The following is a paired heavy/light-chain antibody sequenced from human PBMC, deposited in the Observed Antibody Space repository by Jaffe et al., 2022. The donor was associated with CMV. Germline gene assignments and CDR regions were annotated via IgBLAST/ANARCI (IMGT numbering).Light chain of an antibody. V-gene: IGKV3-20*01. J-gene: IGKJ2*01. Sequence: ENVLTQSPGTLSLSPGERATLSCRASQSVSGSFLAWYQQKPGQAPRLLIYGASTRATGIPDRFSGSGSGTDFTLTISRLEPEDFAVYYCQQYGSSPMYTFGQGTKLEIK. CDR1: QSVSGSF. CDR3: QQYGSSPMYT. CDR2: GAS.
Heavy chain of an antibody. CDR2: MSASGST. J-gene: IGHJ5*02. V-gene: IGHV4-4*07. D-gene: IGHD1-26*01. CDR1: GGSISSYY. Sequence: QVQLQESGPGLVKPSETLSLTCTVSGGSISSYYWSWIRQPAGKGLEWIGRMSASGSTNYNPSLKSRITMSLDTSKNLFSLKLSSLTAADTAVYYCAKVSGSWFDPWGQGTLVTVSS. CDR3: AKVSGSWFDP.